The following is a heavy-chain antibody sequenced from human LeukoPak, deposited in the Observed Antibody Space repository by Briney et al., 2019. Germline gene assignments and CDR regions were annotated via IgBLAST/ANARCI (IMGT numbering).Heavy chain of an antibody. Sequence: GESLKISSQGSGSRFTNYWSGWLRQMPGKGLEWMGTINPADSDTKYSPSFQGQVTKSADKFINTAFLQRSGLESSDTATMCCATRGSSGYYLIYFWGQGTPVTVSS. V-gene: IGHV5-51*01. CDR1: GSRFTNYW. CDR2: INPADSDT. CDR3: ATRGSSGYYLIYF. D-gene: IGHD3-22*01. J-gene: IGHJ4*02.